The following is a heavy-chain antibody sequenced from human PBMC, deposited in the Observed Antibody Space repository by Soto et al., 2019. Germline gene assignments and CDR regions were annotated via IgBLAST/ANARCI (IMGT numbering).Heavy chain of an antibody. CDR2: ISAYNGNT. V-gene: IGHV1-18*01. J-gene: IGHJ5*02. CDR3: AMASGSSYWFDP. D-gene: IGHD1-26*01. Sequence: ASVKVSCKASCYTLTRYGISWVRQAPGQGLEWMGWISAYNGNTNYAQKLQGRVTMTTDTSTSTAYMELRSLRSDDTAVYYCAMASGSSYWFDPWGQGALVTVSS. CDR1: CYTLTRYG.